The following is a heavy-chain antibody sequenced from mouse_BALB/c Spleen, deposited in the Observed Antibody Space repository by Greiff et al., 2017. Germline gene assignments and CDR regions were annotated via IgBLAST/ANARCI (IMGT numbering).Heavy chain of an antibody. CDR2: INPSTGYT. J-gene: IGHJ3*01. Sequence: VQLQQSGADLAKPGASVKMSCKASGSTFTSYWMHWVKQRPGQGLEWIGYINPSTGYTEYNQKFKDKATLTADKSSSTAYMQLSSLTSEDSAVYYCARKSSYESVFAYWGQGTLVTVSA. CDR3: ARKSSYESVFAY. D-gene: IGHD2-3*01. CDR1: GSTFTSYW. V-gene: IGHV1-7*01.